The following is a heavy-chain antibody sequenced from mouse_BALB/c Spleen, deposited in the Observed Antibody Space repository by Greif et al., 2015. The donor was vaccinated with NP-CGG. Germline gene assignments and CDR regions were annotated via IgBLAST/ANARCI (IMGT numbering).Heavy chain of an antibody. J-gene: IGHJ4*01. CDR3: AGHAYRYDGNYYAMDY. D-gene: IGHD2-14*01. CDR1: GFTFSSYG. CDR2: ISSGGSYT. Sequence: EVKLVESGGDLVKPGGSLKLSCAASGFTFSSYGMSWVRQTPDKRLEWVATISSGGSYTYYPDSVKGRFTISRDNAKNTLYLQMSSLKSEDTAMYYCAGHAYRYDGNYYAMDYWGQGTSVTVSS. V-gene: IGHV5-6*01.